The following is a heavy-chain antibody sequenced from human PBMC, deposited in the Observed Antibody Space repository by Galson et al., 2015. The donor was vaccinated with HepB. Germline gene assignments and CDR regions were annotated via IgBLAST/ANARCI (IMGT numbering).Heavy chain of an antibody. CDR3: ARDPPPTVTTGYYYYGLDV. CDR1: GYTFTGYG. D-gene: IGHD4-17*01. CDR2: ISASNGNT. V-gene: IGHV1-18*04. J-gene: IGHJ6*02. Sequence: SVKVSCKASGYTFTGYGISWVRQAPGQGLEWMGWISASNGNTNYAQKLQGRVTMTTDTSTSTAYMELRSLRSDDTAVYYCARDPPPTVTTGYYYYGLDVWGQGTTVTVSS.